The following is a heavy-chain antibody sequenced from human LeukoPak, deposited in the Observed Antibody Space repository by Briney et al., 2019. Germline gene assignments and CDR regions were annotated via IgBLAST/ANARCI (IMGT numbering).Heavy chain of an antibody. J-gene: IGHJ5*02. CDR1: GYTFTSYD. CDR2: MNPNSGNT. D-gene: IGHD3-3*01. Sequence: ASVKVSCKASGYTFTSYDINWVRQATGQGLEWMGWMNPNSGNTGYAQKFQGRVTMTRNTSISTAYMELGSLRSEDTAVYYCAREGPGTIFGVVGPWGQGTLVTVSS. CDR3: AREGPGTIFGVVGP. V-gene: IGHV1-8*01.